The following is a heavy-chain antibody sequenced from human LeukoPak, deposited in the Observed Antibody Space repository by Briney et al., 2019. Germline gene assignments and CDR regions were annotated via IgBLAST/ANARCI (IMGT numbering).Heavy chain of an antibody. CDR2: ISGSGGST. Sequence: GRSLRLSCAASGFTFSSYGMHWVRQAPGKGLEWVSAISGSGGSTYYADSVKGRFTISRDNSKNTLYLQMNSLRAEDTAVYYCAKATTTSCYRCRMDVWGQGTTVTVSS. D-gene: IGHD2-2*01. V-gene: IGHV3-23*01. CDR3: AKATTTSCYRCRMDV. CDR1: GFTFSSYG. J-gene: IGHJ6*02.